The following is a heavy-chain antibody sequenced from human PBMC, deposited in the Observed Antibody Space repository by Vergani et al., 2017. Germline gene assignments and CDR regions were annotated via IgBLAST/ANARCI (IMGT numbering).Heavy chain of an antibody. D-gene: IGHD3-16*01. V-gene: IGHV4-39*07. Sequence: QLQLQESGPGLVKPSETLSLTCTVSGGSISSSSYYWGWIRQPPGKGLEWIGSIYYSGSTYYNPSLKSRVTISVDTSKNQFSLKLSSVAAADTAVYYCARRLGANPARSGIDYWGQGTRVSV. CDR2: IYYSGST. CDR3: ARRLGANPARSGIDY. J-gene: IGHJ4*02. CDR1: GGSISSSSYY.